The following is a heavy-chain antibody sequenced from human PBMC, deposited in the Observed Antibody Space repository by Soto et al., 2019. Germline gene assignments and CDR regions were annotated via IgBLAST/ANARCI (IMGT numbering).Heavy chain of an antibody. V-gene: IGHV3-53*01. J-gene: IGHJ5*01. CDR3: ARHVWLES. CDR2: IHSDANT. Sequence: PGGSLRLSXAASGFNVSSNSMIWVRQAPGKGLEWLSLIHSDANTKYADSVKGRFTISRDSFENTVYLQMNSLRAEDTAVYYCARHVWLESWGQGTLVTVSS. CDR1: GFNVSSNS.